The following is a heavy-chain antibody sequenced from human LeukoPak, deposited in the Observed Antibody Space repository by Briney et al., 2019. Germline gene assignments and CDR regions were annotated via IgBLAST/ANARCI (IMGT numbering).Heavy chain of an antibody. CDR1: GGSISSYY. CDR3: AREIDYGDYGGLALQH. J-gene: IGHJ1*01. Sequence: SETLSLTCTVSGGSISSYYWSWIRQPPGKGLEGSGYIYYSGSTNYNPSLKRGVTISVDTSKNQFSLKLSSVTAADTAVYYCAREIDYGDYGGLALQHWGQGTLATVSS. D-gene: IGHD4-17*01. V-gene: IGHV4-59*01. CDR2: IYYSGST.